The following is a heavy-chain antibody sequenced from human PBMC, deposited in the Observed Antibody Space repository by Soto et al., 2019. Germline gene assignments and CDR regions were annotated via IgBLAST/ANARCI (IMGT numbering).Heavy chain of an antibody. CDR1: GFTFSTSD. Sequence: PGGSLRLSCVASGFTFSTSDMHWVRQAPGQGLEWVAVVSYDERNIYYADSVKGRFSVSRDNSKNTLSLHMNSLRAEDTAVYFCAKLFDKSLDDYWGQGALVTVSS. CDR3: AKLFDKSLDDY. D-gene: IGHD3-16*01. CDR2: VSYDERNI. J-gene: IGHJ4*02. V-gene: IGHV3-30*18.